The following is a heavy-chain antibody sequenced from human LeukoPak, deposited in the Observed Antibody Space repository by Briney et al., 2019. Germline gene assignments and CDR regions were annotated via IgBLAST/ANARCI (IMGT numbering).Heavy chain of an antibody. Sequence: GGSLRLSCAASGFTFSSYWMHWVRQAPGKGLEWVAFIRYDGSNKYYADSVKGRFTISRDNSKNTLYLQMNSLRAEDTAVYYCAKEPHDFWSGYYAYFDYWGQGTLVTVSS. J-gene: IGHJ4*02. CDR3: AKEPHDFWSGYYAYFDY. CDR2: IRYDGSNK. D-gene: IGHD3-3*01. V-gene: IGHV3-30*02. CDR1: GFTFSSYW.